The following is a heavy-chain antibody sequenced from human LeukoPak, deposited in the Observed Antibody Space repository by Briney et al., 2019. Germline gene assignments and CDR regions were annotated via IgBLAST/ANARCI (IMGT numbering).Heavy chain of an antibody. CDR1: GFTFSSYW. Sequence: PGGSLRLSCAASGFTFSSYWMSWVRQAPGKGLEWVANIKQDGSEKYYVDSVKGRFTISRDNSKNTLYLQMNSLRAEDTAVYYCAKVLSRDFFDSSGYVDYWGQGTLVTVSS. D-gene: IGHD3-22*01. CDR3: AKVLSRDFFDSSGYVDY. CDR2: IKQDGSEK. J-gene: IGHJ4*02. V-gene: IGHV3-7*03.